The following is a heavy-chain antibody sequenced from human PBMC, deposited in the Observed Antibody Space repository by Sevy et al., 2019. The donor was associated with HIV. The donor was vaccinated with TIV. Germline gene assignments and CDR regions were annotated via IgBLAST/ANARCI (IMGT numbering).Heavy chain of an antibody. Sequence: GGSLRLSCAASGLTLTTTGMSWVRQAPGKGLEWVAGVTSDGTTYYADSVRDRFNVSRDNSKNTLYLQLNSLGADDTAVFYCAGGDTTMITDLDYWGQGTLVTVSS. CDR2: VTSDGTT. D-gene: IGHD3-16*01. CDR3: AGGDTTMITDLDY. CDR1: GLTLTTTG. J-gene: IGHJ4*02. V-gene: IGHV3-23*01.